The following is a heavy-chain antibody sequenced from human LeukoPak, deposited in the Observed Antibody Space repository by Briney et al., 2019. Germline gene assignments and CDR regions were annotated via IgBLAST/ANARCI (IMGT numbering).Heavy chain of an antibody. J-gene: IGHJ5*02. V-gene: IGHV5-10-1*01. Sequence: GESLKISLKGSGYSFTSYWISWVRQMPGKGLEWMGRINPSDSYIKYSPSFQGHVTISADKSISTAYLQWSSLKASDPAMYYCARGYYDSNLWGQGTLVSVSS. CDR1: GYSFTSYW. CDR2: INPSDSYI. D-gene: IGHD3-22*01. CDR3: ARGYYDSNL.